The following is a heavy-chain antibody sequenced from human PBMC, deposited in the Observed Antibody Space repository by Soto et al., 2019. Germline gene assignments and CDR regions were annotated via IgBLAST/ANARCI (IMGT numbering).Heavy chain of an antibody. CDR1: GFTFDDYG. CDR2: INWNGGGT. D-gene: IGHD6-6*01. Sequence: EVQLVESGGGVVRPGGSLRLSCAASGFTFDDYGMSWVRQAPGKGLEWVSGINWNGGGTGYADSVKGRFTISRDNAKNSLYLQMHSLRAEDTALYHCARVRYSSSSVDAFDIWGQGTMVTVSS. CDR3: ARVRYSSSSVDAFDI. V-gene: IGHV3-20*01. J-gene: IGHJ3*02.